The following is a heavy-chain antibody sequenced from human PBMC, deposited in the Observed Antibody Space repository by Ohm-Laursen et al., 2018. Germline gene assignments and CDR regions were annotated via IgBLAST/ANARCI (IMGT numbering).Heavy chain of an antibody. CDR1: GFTFSSYD. D-gene: IGHD6-19*01. CDR3: ARAPPGTGWRIDY. CDR2: INTVGDT. V-gene: IGHV3-13*01. Sequence: SFRLSCAASGFTFSSYDMHWVRQAAGRGLEWVSAINTVGDTYNLDSVEGRFTLSRDNGKNSLYLQMNSLTAGDTAVYYCARAPPGTGWRIDYWGQGTLVTVSS. J-gene: IGHJ4*02.